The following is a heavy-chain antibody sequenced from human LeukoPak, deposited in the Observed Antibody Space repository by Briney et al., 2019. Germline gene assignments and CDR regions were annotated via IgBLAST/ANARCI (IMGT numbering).Heavy chain of an antibody. J-gene: IGHJ4*02. V-gene: IGHV4-34*01. Sequence: SETLSLTCAVSGGSFSGYYWNWIRQPPGKGLEWIGEINHSGSTNYNPSLKSRVTISVDTSKNQFSLKLSSVTAADTAVYYCARVLYYYDTSGYFDYWGQGTLVTVSS. D-gene: IGHD3-22*01. CDR1: GGSFSGYY. CDR3: ARVLYYYDTSGYFDY. CDR2: INHSGST.